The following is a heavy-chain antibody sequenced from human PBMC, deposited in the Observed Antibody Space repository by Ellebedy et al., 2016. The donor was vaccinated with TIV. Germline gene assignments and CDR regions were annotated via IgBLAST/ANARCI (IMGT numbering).Heavy chain of an antibody. CDR1: GLPFSNYA. CDR2: ISPSGDAT. D-gene: IGHD6-6*01. J-gene: IGHJ3*02. V-gene: IGHV3-23*01. Sequence: GESLKISXAASGLPFSNYAMGWVRQAPGRGLEWVPVISPSGDATTDAGSVKGRFTISRDNSKNTLYLQMNSLRADDTAVYYCAKTFTAARVSAFDIWGHGTMVTVSS. CDR3: AKTFTAARVSAFDI.